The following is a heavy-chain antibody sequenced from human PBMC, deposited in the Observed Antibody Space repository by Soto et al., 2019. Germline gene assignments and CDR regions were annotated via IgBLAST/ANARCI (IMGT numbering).Heavy chain of an antibody. Sequence: SETLSLTCTVSGGSISSGDYYWSWIRQPPGKGLEWIGYIYYSGSTYYNPSLKSRVTISVDTSKNQFSLKLSSVTAADTAVYYCAREEIVVVVAATGRSDYYGMDVWGQGTTVTVSS. CDR1: GGSISSGDYY. V-gene: IGHV4-30-4*01. CDR2: IYYSGST. D-gene: IGHD2-15*01. CDR3: AREEIVVVVAATGRSDYYGMDV. J-gene: IGHJ6*02.